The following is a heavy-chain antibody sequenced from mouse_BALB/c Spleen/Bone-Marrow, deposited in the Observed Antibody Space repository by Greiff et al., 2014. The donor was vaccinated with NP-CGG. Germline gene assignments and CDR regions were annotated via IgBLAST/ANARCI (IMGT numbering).Heavy chain of an antibody. V-gene: IGHV1S22*01. Sequence: KQSGSELVRPGASVKLSCKASGYTFTSYWMHWGKQRPGQGLEWIGNIYPVSGSTNYDEKFKSKATLTVDTSSSTAYMQLSSLTSEDSAVYYCTRVNEYGRAWFAYWGQGTLVTVSA. CDR3: TRVNEYGRAWFAY. CDR2: IYPVSGST. D-gene: IGHD5-2*01. CDR1: GYTFTSYW. J-gene: IGHJ3*01.